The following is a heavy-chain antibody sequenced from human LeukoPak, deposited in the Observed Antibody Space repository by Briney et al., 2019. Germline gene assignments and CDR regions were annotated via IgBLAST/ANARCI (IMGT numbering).Heavy chain of an antibody. V-gene: IGHV3-7*01. D-gene: IGHD1-14*01. J-gene: IGHJ4*02. CDR1: GFTLGVYW. Sequence: GGSLRLSCAASGFTLGVYWMNWVRQAPGKGLEWVANINQDGSEKHYLDSVKGRFTISRDNPRNSLSLQMSSLRAEDTAIYYCARNSESLTHPKYWGQGTLVTVSS. CDR3: ARNSESLTHPKY. CDR2: INQDGSEK.